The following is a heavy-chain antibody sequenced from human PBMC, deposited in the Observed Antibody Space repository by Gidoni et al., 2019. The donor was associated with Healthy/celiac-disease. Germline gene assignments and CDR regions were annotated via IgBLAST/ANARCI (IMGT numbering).Heavy chain of an antibody. CDR2: IIPILGIA. CDR3: ASFDVDYPTGDYYGMDV. CDR1: GGTFSSYT. V-gene: IGHV1-69*02. Sequence: QVQLVQSGAEVKKPGSSVKVSCKASGGTFSSYTISWVRQTPGQGLEWMGRIIPILGIANYGKKLQGRVTITADKSTSTAYMELSNLRSEDTAVYYCASFDVDYPTGDYYGMDVWGQGTTVTVSS. J-gene: IGHJ6*02. D-gene: IGHD7-27*01.